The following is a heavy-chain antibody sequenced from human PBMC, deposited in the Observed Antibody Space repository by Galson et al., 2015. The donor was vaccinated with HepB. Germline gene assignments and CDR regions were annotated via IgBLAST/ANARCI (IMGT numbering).Heavy chain of an antibody. CDR1: GYTFTSYG. D-gene: IGHD5-24*01. CDR2: ISAYNGNT. Sequence: SCKASGYTFTSYGISWVRQAPGQGLEWMGWISAYNGNTNYAQKLQGRVTMTTDTSTSTAYMELRSLRSDDTAVYYCARGPWRMATGAFDIWGQGTMVTVSS. V-gene: IGHV1-18*01. J-gene: IGHJ3*02. CDR3: ARGPWRMATGAFDI.